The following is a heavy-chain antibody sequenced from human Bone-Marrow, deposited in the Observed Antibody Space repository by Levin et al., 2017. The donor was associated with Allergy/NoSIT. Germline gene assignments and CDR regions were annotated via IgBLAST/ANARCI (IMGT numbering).Heavy chain of an antibody. CDR1: GVIVSSNTAT. J-gene: IGHJ4*02. CDR3: ARERPAISVFDF. CDR2: TYYRSKCLF. V-gene: IGHV6-1*01. D-gene: IGHD1-14*01. Sequence: SETLSLTCAISGVIVSSNTATWIWIRQSPSRGLEWLVSTYYRSKCLFDYAVPVFSRITVTPDTSRNQFSLQLNSVTPGDTAVYYCARERPAISVFDFWGQGTLVTVSA.